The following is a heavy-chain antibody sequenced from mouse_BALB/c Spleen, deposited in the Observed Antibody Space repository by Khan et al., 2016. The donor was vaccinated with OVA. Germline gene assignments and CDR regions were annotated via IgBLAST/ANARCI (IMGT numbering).Heavy chain of an antibody. J-gene: IGHJ3*01. Sequence: QVQLQQSGAELASPGASVKLSCKASGYTFTDYYINWVKQRTGQGLEWIGEISPGSGDTYYNERFKGKATLTADKSSSTAYMQLSSLTSEASAVYFWARRNYFGYTFAYWGQGTLVTVSA. D-gene: IGHD1-2*01. CDR2: ISPGSGDT. CDR1: GYTFTDYY. V-gene: IGHV1-77*01. CDR3: ARRNYFGYTFAY.